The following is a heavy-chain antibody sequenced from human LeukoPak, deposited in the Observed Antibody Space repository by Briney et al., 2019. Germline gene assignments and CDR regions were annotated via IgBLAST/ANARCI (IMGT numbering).Heavy chain of an antibody. Sequence: SETLSLTCTVSGYSISSGYYWGWIRQPPGKGLEWIGSIYHSGSTYYNPSLKSRVTISVDTSKNQFSLKLSSVTAADTAVYYCARGVGSSWYFLWFDPWGQGTLVTVSS. V-gene: IGHV4-38-2*02. CDR2: IYHSGST. CDR3: ARGVGSSWYFLWFDP. CDR1: GYSISSGYY. D-gene: IGHD6-13*01. J-gene: IGHJ5*02.